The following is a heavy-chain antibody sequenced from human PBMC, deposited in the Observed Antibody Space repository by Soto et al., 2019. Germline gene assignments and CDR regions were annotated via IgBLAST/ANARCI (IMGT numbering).Heavy chain of an antibody. CDR2: ISYDGSNK. J-gene: IGHJ6*02. CDR3: ARDVRFLEWPGHGGMDV. Sequence: LRLSCAASGFTFSSYAMHWVRQAPGKGLEWVAVISYDGSNKYYADSVKGRFTISRDNSKNTLYLQMNSLRAEDTAVYYCARDVRFLEWPGHGGMDVWGQGTTVTVSS. D-gene: IGHD3-3*01. V-gene: IGHV3-30-3*01. CDR1: GFTFSSYA.